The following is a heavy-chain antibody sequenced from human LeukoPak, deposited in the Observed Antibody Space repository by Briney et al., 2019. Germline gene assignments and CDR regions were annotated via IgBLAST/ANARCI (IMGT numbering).Heavy chain of an antibody. Sequence: SETLSLTCTVSGGSISSYYWSWIRPPPGKGLEWIGYIYYSGSTNYNPSLKSRVTISVDTSKNQFSLKLSSLTAADTAVYYCARVGGGYYGFDHWGQGTLVSVSS. CDR3: ARVGGGYYGFDH. CDR1: GGSISSYY. D-gene: IGHD3-22*01. CDR2: IYYSGST. V-gene: IGHV4-59*01. J-gene: IGHJ4*02.